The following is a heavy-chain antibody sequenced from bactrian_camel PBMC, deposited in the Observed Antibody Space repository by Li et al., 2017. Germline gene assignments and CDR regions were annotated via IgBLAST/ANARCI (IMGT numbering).Heavy chain of an antibody. V-gene: IGHV3S31*01. D-gene: IGHD6*01. CDR2: ISSGGGVT. CDR3: ATYLRKHWVVATVDWAY. J-gene: IGHJ4*01. CDR1: GFTFSSYA. Sequence: DVQLVESGGGLVQPGGSLRLSCAASGFTFSSYAMSWVRQAPGKGLEWVSVISSGGGVTYFADFVKGRFTISRDNAENTLYLQMNSLKTEDTAVYYCATYLRKHWVVATVDWAYWGQGTQVTVS.